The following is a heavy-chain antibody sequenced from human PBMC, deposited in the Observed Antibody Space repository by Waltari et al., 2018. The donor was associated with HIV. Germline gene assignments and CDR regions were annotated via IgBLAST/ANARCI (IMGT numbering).Heavy chain of an antibody. J-gene: IGHJ4*02. CDR2: INPSGNST. CDR1: GYTLISYY. Sequence: QVQLVQSGAEVKKPGASVKVSCKASGYTLISYYMHWVRQAPGQGLEWMGIINPSGNSTSYVQKFQGRLTMTRDTSTSTVYMELSSLRSEDTAVYYCARAPCSGGSCRLFDYWGQGTLVTVP. V-gene: IGHV1-46*01. CDR3: ARAPCSGGSCRLFDY. D-gene: IGHD2-15*01.